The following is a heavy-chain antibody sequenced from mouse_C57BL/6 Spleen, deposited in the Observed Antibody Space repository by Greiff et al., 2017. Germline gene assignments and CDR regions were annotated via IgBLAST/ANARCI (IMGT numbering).Heavy chain of an antibody. CDR3: SRGVDYAMDY. CDR2: IYPGDGDT. Sequence: QVPLKESGAELVKPGASVKISCKASGSAFSSYWMTWVKQRPGKGLEWIGQIYPGDGDTIYNGKLKGKATLTADKSSSTAYMQLSSLTSWVSAVYFFSRGVDYAMDYWGQGTSVTVSS. CDR1: GSAFSSYW. D-gene: IGHD1-1*01. V-gene: IGHV1-80*01. J-gene: IGHJ4*01.